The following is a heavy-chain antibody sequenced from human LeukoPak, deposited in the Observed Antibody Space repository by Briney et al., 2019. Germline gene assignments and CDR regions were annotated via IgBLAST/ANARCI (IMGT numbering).Heavy chain of an antibody. CDR3: ASRIDVWGSYRYFDY. Sequence: GGSLRLSCAASGFTFSSYAMSWVRQAPGKGLEWVSAISGSGGSTYYADSVKGRFTISRDNSKNMLYLQMNSLRAEDTAVYYCASRIDVWGSYRYFDYWGQGTLVTVSS. J-gene: IGHJ4*02. V-gene: IGHV3-23*01. CDR2: ISGSGGST. CDR1: GFTFSSYA. D-gene: IGHD3-16*02.